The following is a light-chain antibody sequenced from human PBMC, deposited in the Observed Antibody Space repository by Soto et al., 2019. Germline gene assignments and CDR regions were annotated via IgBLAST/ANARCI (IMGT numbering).Light chain of an antibody. V-gene: IGKV2-30*01. J-gene: IGKJ2*01. Sequence: DVVMTQSPLSLPVTVGQSASISCRSNQSLVNSDGTTYLSWLQQRPGHSPRRLVYRVSNRDSGVPDRFSGSGSGSDFTLKISRVEAEDVGVYYCMQGTHWPRTFGQGTKFEI. CDR1: QSLVNSDGTTY. CDR3: MQGTHWPRT. CDR2: RVS.